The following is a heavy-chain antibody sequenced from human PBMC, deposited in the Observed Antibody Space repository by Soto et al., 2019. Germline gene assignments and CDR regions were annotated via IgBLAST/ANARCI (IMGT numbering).Heavy chain of an antibody. V-gene: IGHV4-59*01. Sequence: SEPLSLTCIITGFSIGSYYWSWIPQPSGKGLEWIGYIYYSGSTNYNPSLKSRVTISVDTSKNQFSLKLSSVTAADTAVYYCARPHGGSSGWDNWFDPWGQGTLVTVS. D-gene: IGHD6-25*01. J-gene: IGHJ5*02. CDR3: ARPHGGSSGWDNWFDP. CDR1: GFSIGSYY. CDR2: IYYSGST.